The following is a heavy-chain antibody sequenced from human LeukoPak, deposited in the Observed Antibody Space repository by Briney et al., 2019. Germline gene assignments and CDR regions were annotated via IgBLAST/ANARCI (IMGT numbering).Heavy chain of an antibody. J-gene: IGHJ3*02. V-gene: IGHV1-2*02. CDR1: GYTFTGYY. Sequence: ASVKVSCKASGYTFTGYYMHWVRQAPGQGLEWMGWINPNSGGTNYAQKFQGRVTMTRDTSISTAYMELSRLRSDDTAVYYCARELSTYDFWSGPHLRDAFDIWGQGTMVTVSS. D-gene: IGHD3-3*01. CDR2: INPNSGGT. CDR3: ARELSTYDFWSGPHLRDAFDI.